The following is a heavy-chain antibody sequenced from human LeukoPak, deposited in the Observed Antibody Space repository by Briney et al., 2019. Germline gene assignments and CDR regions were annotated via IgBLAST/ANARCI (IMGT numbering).Heavy chain of an antibody. Sequence: SETLSLTCTVSGGSLSSYYWSWIRQPPGKGLEWIGYIYYSGSTNYNPSLKSRVTISVDTSKNQFSLKLSSVTAADTAVYYCARVAVYYGMDVWGQGTTVTVSS. J-gene: IGHJ6*02. CDR1: GGSLSSYY. V-gene: IGHV4-59*01. D-gene: IGHD6-19*01. CDR3: ARVAVYYGMDV. CDR2: IYYSGST.